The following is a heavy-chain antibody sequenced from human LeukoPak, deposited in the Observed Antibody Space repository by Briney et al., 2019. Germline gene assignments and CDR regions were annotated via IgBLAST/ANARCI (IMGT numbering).Heavy chain of an antibody. CDR1: GFTFSYYH. CDR3: ARAPAVYFFYIDV. Sequence: GGSLRLSCAASGFTFSYYHMTWIRQAPGKGLEWVSYISNSDDSINYADSVSGRFTISRDNAKSSVYLQMNSLRVEDTSVYYCARAPAVYFFYIDVWGEGTTVTVSS. V-gene: IGHV3-11*04. CDR2: ISNSDDSI. J-gene: IGHJ6*03.